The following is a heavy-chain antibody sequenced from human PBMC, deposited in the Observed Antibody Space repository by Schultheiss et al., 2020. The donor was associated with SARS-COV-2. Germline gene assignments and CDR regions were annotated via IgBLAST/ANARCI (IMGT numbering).Heavy chain of an antibody. D-gene: IGHD2-8*02. Sequence: GGSLRLSCAASGFTFSSYSMNWVRQAPGKGLEWVSSISSSSSYIYYADSVKGRFTISRDNAKNSLYLQMNSLRAEDTAVYYCARDGVAVVYAILDYYYMDVWGKGTTVTVSS. J-gene: IGHJ6*03. CDR3: ARDGVAVVYAILDYYYMDV. CDR2: ISSSSSYI. V-gene: IGHV3-21*01. CDR1: GFTFSSYS.